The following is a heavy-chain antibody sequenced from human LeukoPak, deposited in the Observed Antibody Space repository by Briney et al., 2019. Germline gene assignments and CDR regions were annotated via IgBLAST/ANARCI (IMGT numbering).Heavy chain of an antibody. J-gene: IGHJ4*02. D-gene: IGHD4-23*01. CDR1: GGSINGYY. Sequence: SETLSLTCTVSGGSINGYYWSWIRQPAGKGLEWIGRIYTSGNSNYNPSLKSRVTMSLDTSKNQFSLKVRSVTAADTAMYYCARAPGGNSPFDYWDQGTLVTVSS. CDR3: ARAPGGNSPFDY. V-gene: IGHV4-4*07. CDR2: IYTSGNS.